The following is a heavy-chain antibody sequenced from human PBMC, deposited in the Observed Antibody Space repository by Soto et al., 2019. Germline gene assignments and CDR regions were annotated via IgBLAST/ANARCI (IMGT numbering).Heavy chain of an antibody. V-gene: IGHV3-23*01. Sequence: PGGSLRLSCATSGFPFRNYAMSWVRQTPGKGLEWVSAIDGSGDSTYYADSVKGRFTISRDNSGNTLYLKMDSLRAEDTAVYFCAKDRGWTYYFDYWGQGALVTVSS. J-gene: IGHJ4*02. D-gene: IGHD6-19*01. CDR3: AKDRGWTYYFDY. CDR2: IDGSGDST. CDR1: GFPFRNYA.